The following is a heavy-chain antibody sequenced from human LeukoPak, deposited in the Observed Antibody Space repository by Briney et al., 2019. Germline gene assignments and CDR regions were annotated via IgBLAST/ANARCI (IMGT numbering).Heavy chain of an antibody. Sequence: ASVKVSCKASGGTFSSYAISWVRQAPEQGLEWMGGIIPIFGTANYAQKFQGRVTITADESTSTAYMELSSLRCEDTAVYYCARQALAVAGMNWFDPWGQGTLVTVSS. V-gene: IGHV1-69*13. CDR1: GGTFSSYA. D-gene: IGHD6-19*01. CDR3: ARQALAVAGMNWFDP. CDR2: IIPIFGTA. J-gene: IGHJ5*02.